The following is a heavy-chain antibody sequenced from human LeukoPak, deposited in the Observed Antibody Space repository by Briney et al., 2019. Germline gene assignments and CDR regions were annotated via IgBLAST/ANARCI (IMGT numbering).Heavy chain of an antibody. CDR1: GFTFSSYS. Sequence: GGSLRLSCAASGFTFSSYSMSWVRQAPGKWLEWVALTWYDGSNKYYADSVKGRLTISRDNSKNTLYLQMNSLRAEDTAVYYCAREGPRGNSQFDYWGQGTLVTVSS. V-gene: IGHV3-33*08. D-gene: IGHD2/OR15-2a*01. CDR3: AREGPRGNSQFDY. J-gene: IGHJ4*02. CDR2: TWYDGSNK.